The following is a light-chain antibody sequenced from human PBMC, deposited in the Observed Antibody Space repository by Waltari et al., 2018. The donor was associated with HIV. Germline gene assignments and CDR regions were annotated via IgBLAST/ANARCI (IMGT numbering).Light chain of an antibody. CDR2: DAS. Sequence: EIVFTLSTATLSLSPAERATLSCRASQSVSISLAWSQQKPGQPPRLLIYDASNRATAIPARFSGSGSGTDFTLTISSLEPEDFAVYYCQQRSRWPPAYTFGQGTKLEIK. CDR3: QQRSRWPPAYT. J-gene: IGKJ2*01. CDR1: QSVSIS. V-gene: IGKV3-11*01.